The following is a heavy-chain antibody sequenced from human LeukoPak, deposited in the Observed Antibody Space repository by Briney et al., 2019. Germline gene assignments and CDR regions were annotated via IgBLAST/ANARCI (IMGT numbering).Heavy chain of an antibody. J-gene: IGHJ3*02. CDR2: IYTSGST. CDR1: GGSISSGSSY. D-gene: IGHD2-2*01. Sequence: PSETLSLTCTVSGGSISSGSSYWSWIRQPAGKGLEWIGRIYTSGSTNYNPSLKSRVTISVDTSKNQFSLKLSSVTAADTAVYYCARGPYCSSSSPIPCAFDIWGQGTTVTVSS. CDR3: ARGPYCSSSSPIPCAFDI. V-gene: IGHV4-61*02.